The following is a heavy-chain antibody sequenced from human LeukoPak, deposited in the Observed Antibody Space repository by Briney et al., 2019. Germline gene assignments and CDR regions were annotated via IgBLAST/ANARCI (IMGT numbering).Heavy chain of an antibody. CDR3: AKDNFSGYGYLHWYFDL. D-gene: IGHD5-12*01. CDR2: ISGDGGST. V-gene: IGHV3-43*02. Sequence: SGGSLRLSCAASGFTFDDYAMHWVRQAPGKGLEWVSLISGDGGSTYYADSVKGRFTISRDNSKNSLYLQMNSLRTEDTALYYCAKDNFSGYGYLHWYFDLWGRGTLVTVSS. J-gene: IGHJ2*01. CDR1: GFTFDDYA.